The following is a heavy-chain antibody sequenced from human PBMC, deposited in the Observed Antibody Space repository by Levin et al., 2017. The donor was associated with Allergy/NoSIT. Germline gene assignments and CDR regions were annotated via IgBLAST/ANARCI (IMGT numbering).Heavy chain of an antibody. V-gene: IGHV3-23*01. CDR3: AKGATYYYGSGSYSGTYYFDY. CDR2: ISGSGGST. D-gene: IGHD3-10*01. Sequence: PGESLKISCAASGFTFSSYAMSWVRQAPGKGLEWVSAISGSGGSTYYADSVKGRFTISRDNSKNTLYLQMNSLRAEDTAVYYCAKGATYYYGSGSYSGTYYFDYWGQGTLVTVSS. CDR1: GFTFSSYA. J-gene: IGHJ4*02.